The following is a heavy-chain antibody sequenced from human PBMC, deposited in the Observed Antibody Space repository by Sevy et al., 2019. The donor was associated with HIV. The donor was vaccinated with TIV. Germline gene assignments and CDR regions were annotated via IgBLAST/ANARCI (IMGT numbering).Heavy chain of an antibody. CDR3: AHETIGRFDS. Sequence: GGSLRLSCVASGFTFSVYWMNWVHQAPGKGLEWVANIKGDGSDKHYVDSVEGRFTISRDNGKNLLYLQMNSLRVEDTAVYYCAHETIGRFDSWGQGTLVTVSS. J-gene: IGHJ4*02. D-gene: IGHD3-16*01. CDR2: IKGDGSDK. V-gene: IGHV3-7*01. CDR1: GFTFSVYW.